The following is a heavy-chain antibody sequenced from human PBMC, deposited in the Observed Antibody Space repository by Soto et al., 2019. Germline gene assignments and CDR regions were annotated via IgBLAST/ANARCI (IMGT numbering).Heavy chain of an antibody. J-gene: IGHJ4*02. Sequence: EVQLLESGGGLVQPGGSLTLSSAASGFTFSRYAMSWVRQAPGKGLEWVSAISGSGGSTYYADSVKGRFTISRDNSKNTLYLQTNSLRAEDTAVYYCAKAICDYGDYCYYFDYWGQGTLVTVSS. D-gene: IGHD4-17*01. CDR3: AKAICDYGDYCYYFDY. V-gene: IGHV3-23*01. CDR2: ISGSGGST. CDR1: GFTFSRYA.